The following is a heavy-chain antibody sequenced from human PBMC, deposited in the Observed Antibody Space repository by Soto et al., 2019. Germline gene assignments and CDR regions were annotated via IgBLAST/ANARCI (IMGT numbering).Heavy chain of an antibody. Sequence: GGSLRLSCAASGFTFSSYAMSWVRQAPGKGLEWVSAISGSGGSTYYSDSVKGRFTISRDSSKNTLYLQMNSLRAEDTAVYYCAKGGLREYYYYGMDVWGQGTTVTVSS. CDR1: GFTFSSYA. D-gene: IGHD4-17*01. V-gene: IGHV3-23*01. CDR3: AKGGLREYYYYGMDV. J-gene: IGHJ6*02. CDR2: ISGSGGST.